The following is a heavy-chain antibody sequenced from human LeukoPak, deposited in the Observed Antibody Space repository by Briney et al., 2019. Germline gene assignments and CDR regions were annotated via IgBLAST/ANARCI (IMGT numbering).Heavy chain of an antibody. Sequence: PSETLSRNCTVSGDSISNAYWSWIRQAPGNALEWIGYIYYSGIIKYNPSLNRRATISVDTSQNQFSLKLSSVTAADTAVYYCARYTAVPSAYKLFDSWGQGILVTVSS. CDR1: GDSISNAY. V-gene: IGHV4-59*12. J-gene: IGHJ5*01. CDR3: ARYTAVPSAYKLFDS. CDR2: IYYSGII. D-gene: IGHD4-11*01.